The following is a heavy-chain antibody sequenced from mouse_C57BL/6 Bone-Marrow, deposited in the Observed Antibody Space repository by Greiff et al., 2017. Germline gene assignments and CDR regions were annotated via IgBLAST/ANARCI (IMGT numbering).Heavy chain of an antibody. CDR2: INPSSGYP. V-gene: IGHV1-7*01. Sequence: VKLQESGAELAKPGASVKLSCKASGYTFTSYWMHWVKQRPGQGLEWIGYINPSSGYPKYNQKFKDKATLTADKSSSTAYMQLSSLTYEDSAVXYCARFDYDRGWYGDVWGTGTTVTVSS. CDR3: ARFDYDRGWYGDV. CDR1: GYTFTSYW. J-gene: IGHJ1*03. D-gene: IGHD2-4*01.